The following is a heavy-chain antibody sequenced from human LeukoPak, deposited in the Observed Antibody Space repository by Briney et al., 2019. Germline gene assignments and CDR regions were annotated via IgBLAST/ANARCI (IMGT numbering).Heavy chain of an antibody. CDR1: GFTFSSYE. CDR2: ITSSGRIV. Sequence: GGSLRLSCAASGFTFSSYEMNWVRQAPGKGLEWVAYITSSGRIVYYADSVKGRFTISRDNAKNSLYLQMNSLRAEDTAVYYCASTGGYGSGTYDYYYFGMDVWGQGTTVTVSS. CDR3: ASTGGYGSGTYDYYYFGMDV. D-gene: IGHD3-10*01. J-gene: IGHJ6*02. V-gene: IGHV3-48*03.